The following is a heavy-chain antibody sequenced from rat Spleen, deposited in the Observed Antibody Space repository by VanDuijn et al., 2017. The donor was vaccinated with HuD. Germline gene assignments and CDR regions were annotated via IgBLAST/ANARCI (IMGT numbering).Heavy chain of an antibody. Sequence: EVQLVESGGGLVQPGRSLKLSCAASGFTFSSFVMAWVRQAPKKGLEWIASITSGGSNTYYPDSVKGRFTISRDNAKSTLYLEMDSLRSEDTATYYCARGPPFDYWGQGVMVTVSS. CDR1: GFTFSSFV. J-gene: IGHJ2*01. CDR3: ARGPPFDY. D-gene: IGHD3-1*01. V-gene: IGHV5-25*01. CDR2: ITSGGSNT.